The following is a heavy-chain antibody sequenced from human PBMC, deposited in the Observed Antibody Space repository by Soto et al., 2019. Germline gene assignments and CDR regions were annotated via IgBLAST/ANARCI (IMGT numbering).Heavy chain of an antibody. J-gene: IGHJ1*01. V-gene: IGHV4-39*02. Sequence: QLQLQESGPGLVKPSETLSLTCTVSGGSISSSSYYWGWIRQPPGKGLEWIGSIYYSGSTYYNPSLKRRVTISVDTSKHHSSLKLSSVTAADTAVYSCAPVWFGESQHWGQGTLVTVSS. CDR1: GGSISSSSYY. CDR2: IYYSGST. CDR3: APVWFGESQH. D-gene: IGHD3-10*01.